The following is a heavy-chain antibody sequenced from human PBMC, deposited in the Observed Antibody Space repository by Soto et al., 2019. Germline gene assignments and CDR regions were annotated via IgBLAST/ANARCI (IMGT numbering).Heavy chain of an antibody. V-gene: IGHV2-5*01. Sequence: SGPTLVNPTQTLTLTCTFSGFSFTTAGVAVGWIRQTPGGALEWLTLIYYNDDRRFSTSLKTRLTITGDTSKNQVVLSLTNVDPGDTATYFCAHLNTRGYYFDHWGQGALVTVSS. CDR2: IYYNDDR. J-gene: IGHJ4*02. CDR1: GFSFTTAGVA. CDR3: AHLNTRGYYFDH. D-gene: IGHD6-25*01.